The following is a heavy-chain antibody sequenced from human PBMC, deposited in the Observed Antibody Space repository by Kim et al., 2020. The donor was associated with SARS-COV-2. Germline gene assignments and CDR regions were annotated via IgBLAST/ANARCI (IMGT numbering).Heavy chain of an antibody. CDR1: GYTFTSYA. D-gene: IGHD3-22*01. Sequence: ASVKVSCKASGYTFTSYAINWVRQAPGQALEWMGWINTNTGNPTYAQGFTGRFVFSLDTSVSTAYLQISSLKAEDTAVYYCARARGPWDYYDSSGYDYWGQGTLVTVSS. V-gene: IGHV7-4-1*02. J-gene: IGHJ4*02. CDR2: INTNTGNP. CDR3: ARARGPWDYYDSSGYDY.